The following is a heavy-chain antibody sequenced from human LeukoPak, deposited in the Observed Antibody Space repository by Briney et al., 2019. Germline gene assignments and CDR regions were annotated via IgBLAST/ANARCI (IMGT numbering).Heavy chain of an antibody. CDR3: ARDRTNPYYYYGMDV. D-gene: IGHD1-7*01. Sequence: SQTLSLTCTVSGGSISSGDYYWSWIRQPPGKGLEWIGYIYYSGSTYYNPSLKSRVTISVDTSKNQFSVKLSSVTAADTAVYYRARDRTNPYYYYGMDVWGQGTTVTVSS. CDR1: GGSISSGDYY. CDR2: IYYSGST. V-gene: IGHV4-30-4*01. J-gene: IGHJ6*02.